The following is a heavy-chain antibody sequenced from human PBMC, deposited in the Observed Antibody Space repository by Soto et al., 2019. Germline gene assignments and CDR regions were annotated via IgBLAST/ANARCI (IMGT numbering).Heavy chain of an antibody. D-gene: IGHD2-15*01. CDR1: GFTFSDYY. CDR3: AREGRSGYCSGGSCYYEVWEDY. J-gene: IGHJ4*02. CDR2: ISSSGSTI. V-gene: IGHV3-11*01. Sequence: QVQLVESGGGLVKPGGSLRLSCAASGFTFSDYYMSWIRQAPGKGLEWVSYISSSGSTIYYADSVKGRFTISRDNAKNSLYLQMNSLRAEDTAVYYCAREGRSGYCSGGSCYYEVWEDYWGQRTLVTVSS.